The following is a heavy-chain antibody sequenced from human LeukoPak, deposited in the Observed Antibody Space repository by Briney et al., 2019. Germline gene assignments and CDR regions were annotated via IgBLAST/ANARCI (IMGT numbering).Heavy chain of an antibody. Sequence: GESLKISCKGSGYSFSNHWIGWERQMPGKGLEWMGIIYPGDSDTSYSPSFQGQITLSVDKSISTAYLQWSSLKASDTAIYYCASLDIYDSSGYYHWGQGTPVTVSS. CDR3: ASLDIYDSSGYYH. V-gene: IGHV5-51*01. D-gene: IGHD3-22*01. CDR1: GYSFSNHW. J-gene: IGHJ5*02. CDR2: IYPGDSDT.